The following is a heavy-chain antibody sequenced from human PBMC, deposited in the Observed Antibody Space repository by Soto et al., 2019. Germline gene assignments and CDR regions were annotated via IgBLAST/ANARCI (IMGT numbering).Heavy chain of an antibody. CDR1: GYNLTSYG. Sequence: QVQLMQSGAEVKKPGASVRVSCKASGYNLTSYGISWVRQAPGQGLEWMGWISPYNGNTNYAQKFQGRVTVTTDTSTSTAYMDLRSLRSDDMAVYYCAREWEYSGFDDDYYHYGMDVWGQGTTVTVSS. V-gene: IGHV1-18*03. CDR3: AREWEYSGFDDDYYHYGMDV. J-gene: IGHJ6*02. CDR2: ISPYNGNT. D-gene: IGHD5-12*01.